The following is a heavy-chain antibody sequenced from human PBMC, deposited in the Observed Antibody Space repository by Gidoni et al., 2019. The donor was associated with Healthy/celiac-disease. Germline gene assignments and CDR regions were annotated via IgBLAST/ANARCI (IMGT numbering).Heavy chain of an antibody. CDR2: INAGNGNT. D-gene: IGHD3-22*01. Sequence: QVQLVQSGAEVKKPGASVKVSCKASGYPFTRYAMHCVRQAPGQRLEWMGWINAGNGNTKYSQKFQGRVTITRDTSASTAYMELSSLRSEDTAVYYCARVGRLTYYYDSSGYTDAFDIWGQGTMVTVSS. V-gene: IGHV1-3*01. J-gene: IGHJ3*02. CDR3: ARVGRLTYYYDSSGYTDAFDI. CDR1: GYPFTRYA.